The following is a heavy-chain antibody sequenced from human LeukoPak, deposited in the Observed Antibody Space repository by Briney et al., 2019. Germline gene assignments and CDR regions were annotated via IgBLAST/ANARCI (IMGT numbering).Heavy chain of an antibody. J-gene: IGHJ3*02. Sequence: GGSLRLSCTASGFTFGDYAMSWVRQAPGKGLEWVGFIRSKAYGGTTEHAASVKGRFTISRDDSKSIAYLQMNSLKTEDTAVYYCTREEIAAAGEAFDIWGQGTMVTVSS. V-gene: IGHV3-49*04. CDR1: GFTFGDYA. CDR2: IRSKAYGGTT. D-gene: IGHD6-13*01. CDR3: TREEIAAAGEAFDI.